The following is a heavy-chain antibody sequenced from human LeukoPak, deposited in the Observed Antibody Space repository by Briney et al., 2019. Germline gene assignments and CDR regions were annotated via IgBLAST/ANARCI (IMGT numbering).Heavy chain of an antibody. V-gene: IGHV3-48*03. D-gene: IGHD4-23*01. CDR1: GFTFSSYE. Sequence: GGSLRLSCAASGFTFSSYEMNWDRQAPGKGLEWVSYISSSGSTIYYADSVKGRFTISRDNAKNSLYLQMNSLRAEDTAVYYCARDDYGGNYNWFDPWGQGTLVTVSS. CDR3: ARDDYGGNYNWFDP. CDR2: ISSSGSTI. J-gene: IGHJ5*02.